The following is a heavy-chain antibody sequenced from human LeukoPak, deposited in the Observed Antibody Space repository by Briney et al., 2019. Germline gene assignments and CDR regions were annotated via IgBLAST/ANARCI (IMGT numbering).Heavy chain of an antibody. V-gene: IGHV3-9*01. CDR3: AKDIGCSGGSCYGPYYYYGMDV. CDR2: ISWNSGSI. Sequence: GRSLRLSCAASGFTFDDYAMHWVWQAPGKGLEWVSGISWNSGSIGYADSVKGRFTISRDNAKNSLYLQMNSLRAEDTALYYCAKDIGCSGGSCYGPYYYYGMDVWGQGTTVTVSS. J-gene: IGHJ6*02. CDR1: GFTFDDYA. D-gene: IGHD2-15*01.